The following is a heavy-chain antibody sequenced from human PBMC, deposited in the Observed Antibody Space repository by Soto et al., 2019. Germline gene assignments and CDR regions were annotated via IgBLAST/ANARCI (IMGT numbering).Heavy chain of an antibody. D-gene: IGHD1-26*01. Sequence: SETLSLTCTVSGGSISSNDWSWIRQPAGKGLEWIGRIYNSASTNYNPSLQSLVTMSVDTTKNQFSLKLSSLTAADTAVYYCARGRIVGALVNWGQGTLVTVS. CDR1: GGSISSND. CDR3: ARGRIVGALVN. V-gene: IGHV4-4*07. J-gene: IGHJ4*02. CDR2: IYNSAST.